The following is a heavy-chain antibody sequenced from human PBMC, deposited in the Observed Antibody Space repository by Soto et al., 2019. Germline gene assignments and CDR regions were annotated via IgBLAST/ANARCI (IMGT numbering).Heavy chain of an antibody. J-gene: IGHJ5*02. CDR3: ARVPFSSFGVAYPPVGWFDP. D-gene: IGHD3-3*01. Sequence: QVHLQESGPGLVKPSQTLSLTCTVSGGFVNSVNNYWSWIRQPPGKGLEWLGYIFYTGSTYYNPSLRSRITISIDTSKNRFSLKLTSVTAADTAVYYCARVPFSSFGVAYPPVGWFDPWGQGTLVTASS. CDR2: IFYTGST. CDR1: GGFVNSVNNY. V-gene: IGHV4-30-4*01.